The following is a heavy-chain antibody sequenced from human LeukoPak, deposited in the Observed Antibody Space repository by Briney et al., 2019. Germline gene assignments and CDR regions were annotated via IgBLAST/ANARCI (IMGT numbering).Heavy chain of an antibody. CDR2: INPNSGGT. D-gene: IGHD3-10*01. CDR3: ARLLLWFGELPHPFDY. CDR1: GYTFTGYY. V-gene: IGHV1-2*02. J-gene: IGHJ4*02. Sequence: ASVKVSCKASGYTFTGYYMHWVRQAPGQGLEWMGWINPNSGGTNYAQKFQGRVTMTRDTSISTAYMELSRLRSDDTAVYYCARLLLWFGELPHPFDYWGQGTPVTVSS.